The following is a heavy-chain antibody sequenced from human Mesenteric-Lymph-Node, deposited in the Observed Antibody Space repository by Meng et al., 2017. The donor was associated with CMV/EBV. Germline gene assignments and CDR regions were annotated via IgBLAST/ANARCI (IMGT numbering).Heavy chain of an antibody. D-gene: IGHD2-21*01. J-gene: IGHJ4*02. V-gene: IGHV3-43D*03. Sequence: GESLKISCAASGFTFNDYAMYWVRQAPGRGLECISLISWDGDSTYYADSVKGRFTISRDNSKNSLYLQMNTVTAEDTALYYCAKGSITYCGADCYFDYWGQGTLVTVSS. CDR2: ISWDGDST. CDR1: GFTFNDYA. CDR3: AKGSITYCGADCYFDY.